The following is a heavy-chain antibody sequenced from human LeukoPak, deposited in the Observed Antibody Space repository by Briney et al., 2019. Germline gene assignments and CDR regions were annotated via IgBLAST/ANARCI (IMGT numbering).Heavy chain of an antibody. V-gene: IGHV3-21*01. CDR1: GFTFSSYS. CDR2: ISSSSSYI. Sequence: GGSLRLSCAASGFTFSSYSMNWVRQAPGKGLEWVSPISSSSSYIYYADSVKGRFTISRDNAKNSLYLQMNSLRAEDTAVYYCARDATSIVVVARRAFDIWGQGTMVTVSS. J-gene: IGHJ3*02. D-gene: IGHD2-15*01. CDR3: ARDATSIVVVARRAFDI.